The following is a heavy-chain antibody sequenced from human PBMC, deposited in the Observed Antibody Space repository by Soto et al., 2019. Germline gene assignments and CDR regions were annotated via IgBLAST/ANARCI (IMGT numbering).Heavy chain of an antibody. CDR3: ARESEDLTSNFDY. CDR1: GFTFTRYS. V-gene: IGHV3-21*06. CDR2: ISSTTNYI. J-gene: IGHJ4*02. Sequence: PGGSLRLSCAASGFTFTRYSMNWVRQAPGKGLEWVSSISSTTNYIYYGDSMKGRFTISRANATNSLYLEMNSLRAEDTAVYYCARESEDLTSNFDYWGQGTLVTVSS.